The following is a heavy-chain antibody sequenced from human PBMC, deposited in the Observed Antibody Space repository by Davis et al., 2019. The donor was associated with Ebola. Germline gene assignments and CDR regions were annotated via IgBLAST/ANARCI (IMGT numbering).Heavy chain of an antibody. CDR2: TIIISGTV. Sequence: SVKVSCKASGYTFRAYAIIWVRQAPGQGLEWMGGTIIISGTVNYAQKFQGRLTITADESTSTAYMELKSLRSEDTAVYYCARESPVDAFDTSGYPLYWGQGTLVTVSS. J-gene: IGHJ4*02. CDR3: ARESPVDAFDTSGYPLY. V-gene: IGHV1-69*13. CDR1: GYTFRAYA. D-gene: IGHD3-22*01.